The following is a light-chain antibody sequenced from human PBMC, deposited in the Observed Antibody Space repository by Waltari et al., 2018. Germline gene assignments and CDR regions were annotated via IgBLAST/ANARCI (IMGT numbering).Light chain of an antibody. CDR2: GAS. V-gene: IGKV1D-12*01. CDR1: QDIRHC. CDR3: QQGNSFPLT. J-gene: IGKJ4*01. Sequence: ILMTHSPSSLSPSVEDRVTITCRASQDIRHCLAWYQQKPGTAPVLLIYGASYLKSGVPSRFSGSGSGTHFTLTITDLQPEDFATYFCQQGNSFPLTFGGGTRVESK.